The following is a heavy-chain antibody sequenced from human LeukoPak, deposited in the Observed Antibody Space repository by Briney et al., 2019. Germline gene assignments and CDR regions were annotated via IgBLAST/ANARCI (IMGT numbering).Heavy chain of an antibody. CDR3: ASGTYSSSWYGAVDY. J-gene: IGHJ4*02. CDR2: INHSGST. CDR1: GGSFSGYY. V-gene: IGHV4-34*01. D-gene: IGHD6-13*01. Sequence: SETLSLTCAVYGGSFSGYYWSWIRQPPGKGLEWIGEINHSGSTNYNPSLKSRVTISVDTSKNQFSLKLSSVTAADTAVYYCASGTYSSSWYGAVDYWGQGTLVTVSS.